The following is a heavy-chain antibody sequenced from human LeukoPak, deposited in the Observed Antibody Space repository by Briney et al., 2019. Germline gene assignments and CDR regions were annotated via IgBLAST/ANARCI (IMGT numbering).Heavy chain of an antibody. V-gene: IGHV3-30*02. CDR1: GFIFSSYG. J-gene: IGHJ5*02. CDR2: IQNDGSNK. CDR3: ARAPKFRLVGVPKGPFDP. Sequence: GGSLRLSCAASGFIFSSYGMHWVRQAPGKGLEWVAFIQNDGSNKYHADSVKGRFTISRDNSKNTLYLQMNSLRAEDTAVYYCARAPKFRLVGVPKGPFDPWGQGTLVTVSS. D-gene: IGHD1-26*01.